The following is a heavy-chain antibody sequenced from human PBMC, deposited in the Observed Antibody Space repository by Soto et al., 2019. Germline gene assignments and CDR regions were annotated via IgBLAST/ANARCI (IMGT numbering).Heavy chain of an antibody. CDR3: ARDKVVAATNYDCGMDV. J-gene: IGHJ6*02. D-gene: IGHD2-15*01. CDR1: GYTFTSYG. V-gene: IGHV1-18*04. Sequence: QVQLVQSGAEVKKPGASVKVSCKASGYTFTSYGISWVRQAPGQGLEWMGWISAYNGNTNYAQKLQGRVTMTTDTSTSTAYMELRSLRSDDTAVYCCARDKVVAATNYDCGMDVWGQGTTVTVSS. CDR2: ISAYNGNT.